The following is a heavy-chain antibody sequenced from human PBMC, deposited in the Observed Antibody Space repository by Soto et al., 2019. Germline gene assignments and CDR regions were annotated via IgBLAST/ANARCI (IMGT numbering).Heavy chain of an antibody. CDR1: GFTFINFA. CDR2: ISGVGDAA. D-gene: IGHD2-2*01. Sequence: EVQLLESGGGLVQPGGSLRLSCAGSGFTFINFAMNWVRQAPGKGLEWVSTISGVGDAAFFAYSVRGRFTISRDNSKDTVTLQMHSLGVADTDVYYCARKVPPSTSRPDAWYFDLWGRGTLVNVSS. V-gene: IGHV3-23*01. CDR3: ARKVPPSTSRPDAWYFDL. J-gene: IGHJ2*01.